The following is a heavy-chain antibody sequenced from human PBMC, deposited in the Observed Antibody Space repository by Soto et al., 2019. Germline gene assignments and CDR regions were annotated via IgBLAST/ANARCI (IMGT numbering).Heavy chain of an antibody. J-gene: IGHJ5*02. CDR2: IYYSGST. V-gene: IGHV4-31*03. Sequence: QVQLQESGPGLVKPSQTLSLTCTVSGGSISSGGYYWSWIRQHPGKGLEWIGYIYYSGSTYYNPSLKSRVTISVDTSKNQFSLKLSSVTAADKAVYYCARTPTGYGDANWFDPWGQGTLVTVSS. CDR1: GGSISSGGYY. CDR3: ARTPTGYGDANWFDP. D-gene: IGHD4-17*01.